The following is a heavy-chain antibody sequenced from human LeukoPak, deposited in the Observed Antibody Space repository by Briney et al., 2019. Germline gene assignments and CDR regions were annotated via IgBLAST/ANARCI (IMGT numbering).Heavy chain of an antibody. D-gene: IGHD6-13*01. CDR1: GGSISSYY. Sequence: PSETLSLTCTVSGGSISSYYWSWIRQPAGKGLEWIGRIYTSGSTNYNPSLKSRVTMSVDTSKNQFSLKLSSVTAADTAVYYCARDFFSTAAAGYYYYYYMDVWGKGTTVTVSS. CDR3: ARDFFSTAAAGYYYYYYMDV. CDR2: IYTSGST. J-gene: IGHJ6*03. V-gene: IGHV4-4*07.